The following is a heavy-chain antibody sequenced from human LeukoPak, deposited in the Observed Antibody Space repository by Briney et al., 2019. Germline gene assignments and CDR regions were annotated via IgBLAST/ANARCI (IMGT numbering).Heavy chain of an antibody. CDR1: GFTFSSYA. V-gene: IGHV3-23*01. Sequence: PGGSLRLSCAASGFTFSSYAMSWVRQAPGKGLEWVSAISGSGGSTYYADSVKGRFTISRDNSKNTLYLQMNSLRAEDTAVYYCAKVGGVSSGYRGNFDYWGQGTLVTVSS. J-gene: IGHJ4*02. CDR2: ISGSGGST. CDR3: AKVGGVSSGYRGNFDY. D-gene: IGHD3-22*01.